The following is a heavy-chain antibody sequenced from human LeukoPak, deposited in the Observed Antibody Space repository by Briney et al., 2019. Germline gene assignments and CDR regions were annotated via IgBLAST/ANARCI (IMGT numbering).Heavy chain of an antibody. V-gene: IGHV4-59*01. J-gene: IGHJ5*02. CDR1: GGSLSSYY. CDR2: IYYSGST. D-gene: IGHD2-2*01. CDR3: ARQAVPAAKKDWFDP. Sequence: PSETLSLTCTVSGGSLSSYYWSWIRQPPGKGLEWIGYIYYSGSTNYNPSLKSRVTISVDTSKNQFSLKLSSVTAADAAVYYCARQAVPAAKKDWFDPWGQGTLVTVSS.